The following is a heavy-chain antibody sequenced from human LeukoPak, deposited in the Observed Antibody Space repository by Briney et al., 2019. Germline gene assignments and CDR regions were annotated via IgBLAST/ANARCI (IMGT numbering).Heavy chain of an antibody. Sequence: ASVKFSCKASGYTFTSYGISWVRQAPGQGLEWMVWISAYNGNTNYAQKLQGRVTMTTDTSTSTAYMELRSLRSDDTAVYYCARGGSVHSYDSSGSKAKEYFQHWGQGTLVTVSS. CDR1: GYTFTSYG. J-gene: IGHJ1*01. CDR2: ISAYNGNT. CDR3: ARGGSVHSYDSSGSKAKEYFQH. V-gene: IGHV1-18*01. D-gene: IGHD3-22*01.